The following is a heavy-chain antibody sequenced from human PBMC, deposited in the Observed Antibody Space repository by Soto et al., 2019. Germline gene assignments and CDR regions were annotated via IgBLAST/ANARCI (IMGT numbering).Heavy chain of an antibody. Sequence: QVQLVQSGTEVKKPGASVKVSCKASGYIFSSYGISWVRQAPGQGLEWMGWISAYNGDTDYAQKFQGRASMITDTSTNTAYLDLRSLTSDDTATYFCARRTRWNDGGYYNYAMDVWGQGTKVTVSS. J-gene: IGHJ6*02. D-gene: IGHD1-1*01. CDR3: ARRTRWNDGGYYNYAMDV. V-gene: IGHV1-18*01. CDR1: GYIFSSYG. CDR2: ISAYNGDT.